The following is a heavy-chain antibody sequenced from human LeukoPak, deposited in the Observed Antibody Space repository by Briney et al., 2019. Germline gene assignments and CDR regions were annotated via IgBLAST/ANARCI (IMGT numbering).Heavy chain of an antibody. J-gene: IGHJ3*02. CDR3: ASKKDSSGYYGDAFDI. D-gene: IGHD3-22*01. CDR1: GYTFTSYA. V-gene: IGHV1-3*01. Sequence: ASVKVSCKASGYTFTSYAMHWVRQAPGQRLEWMGWINAGNGNTKYTQKFQGRVTITRDTSASTAYMELSSLRSEDTAVYYCASKKDSSGYYGDAFDIWGQGTMVTVSS. CDR2: INAGNGNT.